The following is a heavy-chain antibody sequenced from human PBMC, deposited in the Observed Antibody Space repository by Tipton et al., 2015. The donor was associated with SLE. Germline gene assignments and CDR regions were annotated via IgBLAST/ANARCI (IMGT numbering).Heavy chain of an antibody. CDR2: FHSTGNT. Sequence: TLSLTCSVSGSSITRSGSSWGWVRQPLGKRLGWIGTFHSTGNTYYNPSLLSRVTISVDTSKNQFFLRLSSATAADTAKYYCARLPTGYPNWFDPWGQGTLVTVSS. J-gene: IGHJ5*02. V-gene: IGHV4-39*07. CDR1: GSSITRSGSS. CDR3: ARLPTGYPNWFDP. D-gene: IGHD3-9*01.